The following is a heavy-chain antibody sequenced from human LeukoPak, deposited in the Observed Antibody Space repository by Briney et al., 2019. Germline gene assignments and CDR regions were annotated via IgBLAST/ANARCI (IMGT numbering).Heavy chain of an antibody. CDR3: AKDTSDRGGYLYYFDN. V-gene: IGHV3-23*01. Sequence: PGGSLRLSCAASGFTFSAYAMSWVRQAPGKGLEWVSAIGGRGDNTYNADSVKGRFTISRDNSKNTLYLQMNSLRAEDTAVYYCAKDTSDRGGYLYYFDNWGQGTLVTVSS. J-gene: IGHJ4*02. CDR2: IGGRGDNT. CDR1: GFTFSAYA. D-gene: IGHD3-22*01.